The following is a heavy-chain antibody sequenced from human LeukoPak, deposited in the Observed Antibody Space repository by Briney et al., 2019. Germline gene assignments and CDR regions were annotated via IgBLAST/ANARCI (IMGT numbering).Heavy chain of an antibody. CDR1: GFTLSDAW. Sequence: GGSLRLSCAASGFTLSDAWMSWVRQAPGKGLEWVGLIKSKTNGETRDYAAPVKGRFTISRDDSKNTLYLQMNSLKTEDTAVYYCTTLRPYIQLRWGQGTMVTVSS. V-gene: IGHV3-15*01. CDR3: TTLRPYIQLR. CDR2: IKSKTNGETR. J-gene: IGHJ3*01. D-gene: IGHD5-18*01.